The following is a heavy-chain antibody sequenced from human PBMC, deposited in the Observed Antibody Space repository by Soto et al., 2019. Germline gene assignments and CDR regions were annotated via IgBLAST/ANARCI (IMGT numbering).Heavy chain of an antibody. J-gene: IGHJ5*02. V-gene: IGHV5-51*01. CDR3: ARHALSYSSGWYDN. D-gene: IGHD6-19*01. CDR2: IYPGDFDT. Sequence: GESLKISCMGSGYSFNTYWIGWVRQMPGKGLEWMGIIYPGDFDTRYSPSFQGHVTMSVDKSINTAYLQWSSLETSDTAMYYCARHALSYSSGWYDNWGQGTLVTVSS. CDR1: GYSFNTYW.